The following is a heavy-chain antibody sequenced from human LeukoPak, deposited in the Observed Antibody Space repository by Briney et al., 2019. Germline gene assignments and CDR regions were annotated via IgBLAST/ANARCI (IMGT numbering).Heavy chain of an antibody. J-gene: IGHJ4*02. CDR1: GFTFTSYA. CDR3: ARMLRGVINPCDQ. V-gene: IGHV3-23*01. Sequence: GGSLRLSCVASGFTFTSYAMGWVRRAPGKGLEWVSSISISVSFTYFADAVKGRFTISRDNSKNTLFLQMNSLRVDDTAVYYCARMLRGVINPCDQWGQGTLVTVSS. D-gene: IGHD3-10*01. CDR2: ISISVSFT.